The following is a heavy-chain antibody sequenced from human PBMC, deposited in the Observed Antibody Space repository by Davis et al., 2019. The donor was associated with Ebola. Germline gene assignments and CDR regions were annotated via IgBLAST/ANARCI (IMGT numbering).Heavy chain of an antibody. J-gene: IGHJ4*02. CDR1: GYMFTDYY. V-gene: IGHV1-2*02. CDR3: ASGDTHEF. Sequence: ASVKVSCKASGYMFTDYYLHWVRQAPGQGLEYMGWIHPYSGDTKYTQNFQDRVTMTRDRSINTAYMELNNLASDDTATYFCASGDTHEFWGRGTLITVSS. CDR2: IHPYSGDT. D-gene: IGHD2-15*01.